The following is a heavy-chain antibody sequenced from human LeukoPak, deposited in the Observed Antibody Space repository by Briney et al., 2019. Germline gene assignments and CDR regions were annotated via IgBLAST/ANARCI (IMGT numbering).Heavy chain of an antibody. D-gene: IGHD6-19*01. V-gene: IGHV4-4*07. Sequence: SETLSLTCTVSGGSISNNYWSWIRQPAGKVLEWIGLIATSGSTNYNPSLRGRLTMSIDTSKNQFSLKLRSVTAADTAVYYCARDMAVAPYNWFDPWGQGTLVTVSS. CDR1: GGSISNNY. J-gene: IGHJ5*02. CDR2: IATSGST. CDR3: ARDMAVAPYNWFDP.